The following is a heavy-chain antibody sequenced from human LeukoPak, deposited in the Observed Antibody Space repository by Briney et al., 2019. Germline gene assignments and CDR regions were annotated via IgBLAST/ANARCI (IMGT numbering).Heavy chain of an antibody. CDR3: ARGANYNWNVFDY. Sequence: SETLSLTCTVSGASINRYSWSWIRQPAGKGLEWIGRFSESGSTNYNPSLKSRVTMSVDASKNQFSLKLSSVTAADTAVYYCARGANYNWNVFDYWGQGTLVTVSS. CDR1: GASINRYS. D-gene: IGHD1-20*01. CDR2: FSESGST. J-gene: IGHJ4*02. V-gene: IGHV4-4*07.